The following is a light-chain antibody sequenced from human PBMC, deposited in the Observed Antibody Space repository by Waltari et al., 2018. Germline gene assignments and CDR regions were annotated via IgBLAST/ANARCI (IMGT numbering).Light chain of an antibody. CDR3: HQYNSYPWT. J-gene: IGKJ1*01. V-gene: IGKV1-5*03. CDR2: KAS. CDR1: QSITDL. Sequence: DIQMTQSPSTLSASVGDRVTITCRASQSITDLLAWYQQKPGKAPSLLIYKASGLESGVPSRFSAGGSGTEFTLTISSLQLDDSATYYCHQYNSYPWTFGQGTKVEIK.